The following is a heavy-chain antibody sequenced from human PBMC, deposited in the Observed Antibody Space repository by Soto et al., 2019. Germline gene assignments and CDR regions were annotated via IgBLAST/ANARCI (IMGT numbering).Heavy chain of an antibody. D-gene: IGHD1-26*01. CDR1: GGTFSSYA. V-gene: IGHV1-69*06. CDR3: ANRGGDGYYPYYYYGMDV. J-gene: IGHJ6*02. Sequence: QVQLVQSGAEVKKPGSSVKVSCTASGGTFSSYAISWVRQAPGQGLEWMGGIIPIFGTANYAQKFQGRVTITADKSTSTTYMELSSLRSEDTAVDYYANRGGDGYYPYYYYGMDVWGQGTTVTVSS. CDR2: IIPIFGTA.